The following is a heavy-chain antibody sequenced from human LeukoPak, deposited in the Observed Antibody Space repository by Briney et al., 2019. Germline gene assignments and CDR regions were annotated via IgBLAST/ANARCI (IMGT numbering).Heavy chain of an antibody. D-gene: IGHD2-21*02. J-gene: IGHJ4*02. CDR2: INHSGST. V-gene: IGHV4-34*01. CDR1: GGSFSGYY. Sequence: SETLSLTCAVYGGSFSGYYWSWIRQPPGKGLEWIGEINHSGSTNYNPSLKSRVTISVDTSENQFSLKLSSVTAADTAVYYCASGASCGGDCYHLDYWGQGTLVTVSS. CDR3: ASGASCGGDCYHLDY.